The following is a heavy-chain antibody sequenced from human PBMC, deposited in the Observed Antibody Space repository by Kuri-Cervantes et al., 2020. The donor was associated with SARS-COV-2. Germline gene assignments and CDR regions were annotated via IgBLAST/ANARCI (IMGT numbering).Heavy chain of an antibody. V-gene: IGHV3-21*01. J-gene: IGHJ3*02. Sequence: GESLKISCAASGFTFSSYSMNWVRQAPEKGLEWVSYISSSSSYKYYADSVKGRFTISRDKTKNSLYLQMNSLRAEDTAVYYCAAVSLILEWFDAFDIWGQGTMVTVSS. CDR2: ISSSSSYK. D-gene: IGHD3-3*01. CDR1: GFTFSSYS. CDR3: AAVSLILEWFDAFDI.